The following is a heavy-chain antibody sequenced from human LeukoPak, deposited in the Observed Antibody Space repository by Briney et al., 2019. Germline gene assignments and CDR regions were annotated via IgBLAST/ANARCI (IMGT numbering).Heavy chain of an antibody. J-gene: IGHJ4*02. CDR1: GFTFSGSA. D-gene: IGHD1-1*01. V-gene: IGHV3-73*01. Sequence: GGSLRLSCAASGFTFSGSAMHWVRRASGKGLEWVGRIRSKTNSYATSYAASVKGRFALSRDDSKNTAHLQMNSLKTEDTAVYYCTRYNVGFESWGQGTLVTVSS. CDR3: TRYNVGFES. CDR2: IRSKTNSYAT.